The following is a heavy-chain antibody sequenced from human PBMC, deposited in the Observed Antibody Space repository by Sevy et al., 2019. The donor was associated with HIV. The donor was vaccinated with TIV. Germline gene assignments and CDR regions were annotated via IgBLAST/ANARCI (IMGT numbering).Heavy chain of an antibody. CDR1: GFTFSSYG. D-gene: IGHD3-10*01. Sequence: GGSLRLSCAASGFTFSSYGMHWVRQAPGKGLEWVAVISYDGSNKYYADSVKGRFTISRDNSKNTLYLQMNSLRAEDTAVYYCAKEESYYAHFDYWGQGTLVTVSS. CDR2: ISYDGSNK. CDR3: AKEESYYAHFDY. V-gene: IGHV3-30*18. J-gene: IGHJ4*02.